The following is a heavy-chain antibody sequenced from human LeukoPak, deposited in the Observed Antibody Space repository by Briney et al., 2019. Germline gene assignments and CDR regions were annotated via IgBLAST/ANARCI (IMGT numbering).Heavy chain of an antibody. V-gene: IGHV3-21*01. J-gene: IGHJ4*02. CDR2: ISSSSSYI. CDR3: ARGGYSGNDRY. CDR1: GFTFSSYS. Sequence: GGSLRLSCAASGFTFSSYSMNWVRQAPGKGLEWVSSISSSSSYIYYADSVKGRFTISRDNAKNSLYLQTNSLRAEDTAVYYCARGGYSGNDRYWGQGTLVTVSS. D-gene: IGHD5-12*01.